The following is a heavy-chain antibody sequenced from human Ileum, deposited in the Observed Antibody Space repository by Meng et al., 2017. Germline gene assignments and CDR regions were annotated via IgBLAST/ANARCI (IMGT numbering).Heavy chain of an antibody. V-gene: IGHV3-66*02. CDR3: AGGRFDY. J-gene: IGHJ4*02. Sequence: VELVGSGGELVQTGGSLGLSCAASGYTVSSTFMRWVRQAPGKGLEWVSKMDSYGSTHYADSVKGRFTISRDNSKNTVYLQMNSLRAEDTAVYYCAGGRFDYWGQGTLVTVSS. CDR2: MDSYGST. CDR1: GYTVSSTF.